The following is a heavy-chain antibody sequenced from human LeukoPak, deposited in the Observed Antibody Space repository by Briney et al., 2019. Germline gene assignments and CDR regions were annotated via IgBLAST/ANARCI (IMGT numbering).Heavy chain of an antibody. D-gene: IGHD2-8*01. J-gene: IGHJ4*02. V-gene: IGHV6-1*01. Sequence: KSSQTLSLTCALSGDSVSSDSAAWNWIRQSPSRGLEWLGWTYYRSKWYNDYAVSVKSRITINPDTSKNQFSLQLNSVTPEDTAVYFCARGRKWGESGFDYWGQGALVTVSS. CDR1: GDSVSSDSAA. CDR2: TYYRSKWYN. CDR3: ARGRKWGESGFDY.